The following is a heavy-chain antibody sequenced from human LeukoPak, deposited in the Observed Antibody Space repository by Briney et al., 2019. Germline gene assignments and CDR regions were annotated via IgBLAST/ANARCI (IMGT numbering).Heavy chain of an antibody. V-gene: IGHV3-7*01. Sequence: RGSLRLSCAPSGFTLSSYWMSSVRAAPGKGLGWVANIKQVGKEKHSVDSVKGRFTISRDNATNSLYLQMNSLRAEDTAVYYCARGPDDGGYSGYDFYYWGQGTLVTVSS. D-gene: IGHD5-12*01. CDR2: IKQVGKEK. CDR1: GFTLSSYW. J-gene: IGHJ4*02. CDR3: ARGPDDGGYSGYDFYY.